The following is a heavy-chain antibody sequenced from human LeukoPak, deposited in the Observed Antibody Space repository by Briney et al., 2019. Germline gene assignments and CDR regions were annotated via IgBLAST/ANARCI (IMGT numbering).Heavy chain of an antibody. CDR3: SRVAAYYYATSQLGD. V-gene: IGHV1-8*01. CDR1: GYTFTSYD. D-gene: IGHD3-22*01. Sequence: WGSVTVSCTASGYTFTSYDMNWVRQAPGQGLEWMGWMNPNGGNTDYAQTMKGRVTITRNTSINTAYMEMSSLRSEDTAVYYCSRVAAYYYATSQLGDWGQGTLVTVSS. J-gene: IGHJ4*02. CDR2: MNPNGGNT.